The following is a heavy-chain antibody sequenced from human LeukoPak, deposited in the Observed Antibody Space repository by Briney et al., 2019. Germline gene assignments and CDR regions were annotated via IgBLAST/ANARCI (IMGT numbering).Heavy chain of an antibody. Sequence: PGESLKISCKGSGYSFTSYWIGWVRQMPGKGLEWMGIIYPGDSDTRYSPSFQGQVTISADKSISTAYLQWSSLKASDTAMYYCARLGPGIPGKFLSLWYFDYWGQGTLVIVSS. CDR3: ARLGPGIPGKFLSLWYFDY. D-gene: IGHD3-3*01. J-gene: IGHJ4*02. V-gene: IGHV5-51*01. CDR2: IYPGDSDT. CDR1: GYSFTSYW.